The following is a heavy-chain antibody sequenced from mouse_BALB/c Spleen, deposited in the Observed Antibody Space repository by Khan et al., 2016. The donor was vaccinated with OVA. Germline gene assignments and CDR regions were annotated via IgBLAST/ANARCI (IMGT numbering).Heavy chain of an antibody. CDR1: GYSITSGYG. D-gene: IGHD1-2*01. Sequence: EVQLQESGPGLVKPSQSLSLTCTVTGYSITSGYGWNWIRQFPGNKLEWMGYISFSGSTNYNPSLKSRISITRDTSKNQFFLKLNSVTTEDTATYYCARTARIKYWGQGTTLTVSS. CDR3: ARTARIKY. J-gene: IGHJ2*01. V-gene: IGHV3-2*02. CDR2: ISFSGST.